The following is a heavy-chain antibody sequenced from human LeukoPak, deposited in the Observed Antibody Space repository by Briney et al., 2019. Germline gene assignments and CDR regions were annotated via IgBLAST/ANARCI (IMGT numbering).Heavy chain of an antibody. Sequence: GGSLRLSCAASGFSFSSYAMSWVRQAPGKGLEWVSGISGNGDRSFYSDSVKGRFTISRDNSKNTLYLQMNSLRAEDTAEYYCAKGYYESSGYYGVASDYWGQGTLVTVSS. D-gene: IGHD3-22*01. CDR3: AKGYYESSGYYGVASDY. CDR1: GFSFSSYA. J-gene: IGHJ4*02. V-gene: IGHV3-23*01. CDR2: ISGNGDRS.